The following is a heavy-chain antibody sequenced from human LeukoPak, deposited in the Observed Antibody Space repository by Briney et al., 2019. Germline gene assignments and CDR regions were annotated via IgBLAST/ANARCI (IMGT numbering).Heavy chain of an antibody. J-gene: IGHJ4*02. CDR3: AKDSITIFGVVIIQYYFDY. Sequence: PGGSLRLSCAASGFTFSSYAMSWVRQAPGKGLEWVSAISGSGGSTYYADSVKGRFTISRDNSNNTLYLQMNSLRAEDTAVYYCAKDSITIFGVVIIQYYFDYWGPGTLVTVSS. CDR1: GFTFSSYA. V-gene: IGHV3-23*01. CDR2: ISGSGGST. D-gene: IGHD3-3*01.